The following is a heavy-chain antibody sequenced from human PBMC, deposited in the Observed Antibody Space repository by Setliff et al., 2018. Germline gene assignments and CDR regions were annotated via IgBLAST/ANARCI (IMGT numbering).Heavy chain of an antibody. CDR3: ATSTWELGGFDY. CDR1: GYTLTELS. CDR2: FDPEDGET. V-gene: IGHV1-24*01. D-gene: IGHD1-26*01. Sequence: GASVKVSCKVSGYTLTELSMHWVRQAPGKGLEWMGGFDPEDGETLYAQRFQGRVTMTEDTSTDTAYMELSSLRSEDTAVYYCATSTWELGGFDYWGQGTLVTVSS. J-gene: IGHJ4*02.